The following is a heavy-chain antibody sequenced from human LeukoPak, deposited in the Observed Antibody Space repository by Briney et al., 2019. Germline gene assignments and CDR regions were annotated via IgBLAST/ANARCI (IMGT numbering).Heavy chain of an antibody. CDR2: ISSNGGST. CDR1: GFTFSSYA. Sequence: GGSLRLSCAASGFTFSSYAMHWVRQAPGKGLEYVSAISSNGGSTYYANSVKGRFTISRDNSKNTLFLQMGSLRAEDMAVYYCARAPTVTNLYCFDYWGQGTLVTVSS. CDR3: ARAPTVTNLYCFDY. J-gene: IGHJ4*02. D-gene: IGHD4-17*01. V-gene: IGHV3-64*01.